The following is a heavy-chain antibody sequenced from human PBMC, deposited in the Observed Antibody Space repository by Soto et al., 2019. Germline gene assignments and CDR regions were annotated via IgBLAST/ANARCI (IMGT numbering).Heavy chain of an antibody. D-gene: IGHD6-13*01. Sequence: GGSLRRSCAASGFTFSSYAMSWVRQAPGKGLEWVSAISGSGGSTYYADSVKGRFTISRDNSKNTLYLQMNSLRAEDTAVYYCAGYGYSSSWYPNPWFDPWGQGTLVTV. V-gene: IGHV3-23*01. J-gene: IGHJ5*02. CDR3: AGYGYSSSWYPNPWFDP. CDR2: ISGSGGST. CDR1: GFTFSSYA.